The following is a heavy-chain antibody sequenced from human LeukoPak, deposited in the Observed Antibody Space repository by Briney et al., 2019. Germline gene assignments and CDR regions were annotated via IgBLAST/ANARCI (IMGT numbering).Heavy chain of an antibody. D-gene: IGHD4-17*01. CDR2: ITGSGATT. V-gene: IGHV3-23*01. Sequence: PGGSLRLSCAASGLTFSSYAMSWVRQAPGKGLEWVSAITGSGATTYYADSVRGRFTIYRDNSKNTLYLQMNNLRGEDTAVYYCGKDPNGDYVGAFDFQRWGQGTLVTVSS. J-gene: IGHJ1*01. CDR3: GKDPNGDYVGAFDFQR. CDR1: GLTFSSYA.